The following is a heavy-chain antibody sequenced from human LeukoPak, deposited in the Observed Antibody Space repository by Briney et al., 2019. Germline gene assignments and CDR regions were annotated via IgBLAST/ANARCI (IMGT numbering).Heavy chain of an antibody. D-gene: IGHD3-10*01. CDR2: IYYSGST. J-gene: IGHJ4*02. CDR1: GGSISSSSYY. CDR3: ARRLRGGTGSGSLDY. V-gene: IGHV4-39*01. Sequence: SETLSLTCTVSGGSISSSSYYWGWIRQPPGKGLEWIGSIYYSGSTYDNPSLKSRVTISVDTSKTQFSLKLSSVTAADTAVYYCARRLRGGTGSGSLDYWGQGTLVTVSS.